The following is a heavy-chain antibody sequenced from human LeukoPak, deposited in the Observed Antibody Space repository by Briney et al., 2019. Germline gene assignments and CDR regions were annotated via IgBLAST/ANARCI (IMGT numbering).Heavy chain of an antibody. CDR3: AKDQTTVSPWYFDY. J-gene: IGHJ4*02. D-gene: IGHD4-17*01. Sequence: GGSLRLSCVVSGFTFSSYGMHWVRQAPGKGLEWVSAISGSGGSTYYADSVKGRFTISRDNSKNTLYLQMNSLRAEDTAVYYCAKDQTTVSPWYFDYWGQGTLVTVSS. CDR1: GFTFSSYG. V-gene: IGHV3-23*01. CDR2: ISGSGGST.